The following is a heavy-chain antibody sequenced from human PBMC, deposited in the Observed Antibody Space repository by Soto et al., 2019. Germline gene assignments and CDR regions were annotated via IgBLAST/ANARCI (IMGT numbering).Heavy chain of an antibody. CDR1: GGTFSSYT. CDR3: ASEYYYGSGHFDY. Sequence: QVQLVQSGAEVQKPGSSVKVSCKASGGTFSSYTISWVRQAPGQGLEWMGRIIPILGIANYAQKFQGRVTITADKSTSTAYMELSSLRSEDTAVYYCASEYYYGSGHFDYWGQGTLVTVSS. CDR2: IIPILGIA. D-gene: IGHD3-10*01. V-gene: IGHV1-69*02. J-gene: IGHJ4*02.